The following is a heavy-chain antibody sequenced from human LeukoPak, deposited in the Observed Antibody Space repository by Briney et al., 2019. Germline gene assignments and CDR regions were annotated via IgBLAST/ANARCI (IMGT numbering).Heavy chain of an antibody. Sequence: PSETLSLTCTVSGGSISSGGYYWSWIRQHPGKGLEWIGYIYYSGSTYYNPSLKSRVTISVDTSKNQFSLKLSSVTAVDTAVYYCARDRSGSYHLDYWGQGTLVTVSS. CDR1: GGSISSGGYY. CDR3: ARDRSGSYHLDY. D-gene: IGHD1-26*01. CDR2: IYYSGST. V-gene: IGHV4-31*03. J-gene: IGHJ4*02.